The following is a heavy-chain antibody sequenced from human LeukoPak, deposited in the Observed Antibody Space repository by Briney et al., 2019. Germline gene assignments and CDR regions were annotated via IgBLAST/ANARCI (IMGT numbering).Heavy chain of an antibody. J-gene: IGHJ1*01. CDR3: ARGGTRNYYDSSGYRVGYFQH. D-gene: IGHD3-22*01. CDR1: GGSFSGYY. Sequence: SETLSLTCAVYGGSFSGYYWSWIRQPPGKGLEWIGEINHSGSTNYNPSLKSRVTISVDTSKNQFSLKLSSVTAADTAVYYCARGGTRNYYDSSGYRVGYFQHWGQGTLVTVSS. CDR2: INHSGST. V-gene: IGHV4-34*01.